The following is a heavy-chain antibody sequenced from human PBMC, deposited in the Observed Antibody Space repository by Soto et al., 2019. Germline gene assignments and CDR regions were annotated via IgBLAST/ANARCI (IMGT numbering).Heavy chain of an antibody. CDR1: GGSFSGYY. J-gene: IGHJ4*02. CDR3: VGGRQAGDY. Sequence: SETLSLTCAVYGGSFSGYYWSWIRQPPGKGLEWIGEINHSGSTNYNPSLKSRVTISVDTSKNQFSLKLRSVTAADTAVYYCVGGRQAGDYWGQGTLVTVSS. V-gene: IGHV4-34*01. CDR2: INHSGST. D-gene: IGHD6-19*01.